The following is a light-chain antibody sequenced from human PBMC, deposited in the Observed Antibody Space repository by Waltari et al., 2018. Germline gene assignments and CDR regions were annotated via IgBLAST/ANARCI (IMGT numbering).Light chain of an antibody. CDR1: SPNIGAGYD. Sequence: QSVLTQPPSVSGAPGQRVTISCTGSSPNIGAGYDIHWYQQLPETAPGLLIYGTTPRPSGVPDRFSGSQSGTSASLAITGLQAEDEAIYYCQSYDSSLSDSVVFGGGTKLTVL. CDR3: QSYDSSLSDSVV. CDR2: GTT. J-gene: IGLJ2*01. V-gene: IGLV1-40*01.